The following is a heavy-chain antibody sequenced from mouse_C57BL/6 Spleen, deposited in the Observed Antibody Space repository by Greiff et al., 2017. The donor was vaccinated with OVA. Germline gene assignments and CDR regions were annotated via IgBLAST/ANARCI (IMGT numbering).Heavy chain of an antibody. CDR1: GYAFSSYW. V-gene: IGHV1-80*01. CDR2: IYPGDGDT. J-gene: IGHJ3*01. CDR3: ARERAYDGYYGGFAY. D-gene: IGHD2-3*01. Sequence: QVQLQQSGAELVKPGASVKISCKASGYAFSSYWMNWVKQRPGKGLEWIGQIYPGDGDTNYNGKFKGKATLTADKSSSTAYMQLSSLTSEDSAVYFCARERAYDGYYGGFAYWGQGTLVTVSA.